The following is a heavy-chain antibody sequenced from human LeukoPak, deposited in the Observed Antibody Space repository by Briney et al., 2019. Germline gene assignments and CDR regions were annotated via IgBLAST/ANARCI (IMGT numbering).Heavy chain of an antibody. V-gene: IGHV1-46*01. D-gene: IGHD2-21*02. Sequence: ASVKVSCKASGYTFTSYYMHWVRQAPGQGLQSMRIINPSGGSTSYAQKFQGRVTMTRDTSTSTVYMELSSLRSEDTAVYYCARDKGQGVVVTAYFDYWGQGTLVTVSS. CDR3: ARDKGQGVVVTAYFDY. CDR2: INPSGGST. CDR1: GYTFTSYY. J-gene: IGHJ4*02.